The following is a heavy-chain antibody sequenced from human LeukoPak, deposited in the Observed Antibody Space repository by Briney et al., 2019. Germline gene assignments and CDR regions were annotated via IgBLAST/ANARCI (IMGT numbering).Heavy chain of an antibody. D-gene: IGHD3-16*01. CDR3: AKTPIMITFGTQFYYMDV. J-gene: IGHJ6*03. CDR2: IRYDGSNK. CDR1: GFTFSSYG. Sequence: QPGGSLRLSCAASGFTFSSYGMFWVRQAPGKGLEWVAYIRYDGSNKYYGDSVKGRFTISRDNSKNRLYLQMNSLRAEDTGVYYCAKTPIMITFGTQFYYMDVWGKGTTVTVSS. V-gene: IGHV3-30*02.